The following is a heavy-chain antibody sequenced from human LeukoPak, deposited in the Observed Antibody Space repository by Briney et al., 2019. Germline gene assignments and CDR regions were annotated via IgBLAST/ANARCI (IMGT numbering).Heavy chain of an antibody. CDR1: GGSISSSSYY. CDR3: ASTYYDILTGYYRALDY. V-gene: IGHV4-39*07. Sequence: SETLSLTCTVSGGSISSSSYYWGWIRQPPGKGLEWIGSIYYSGSTYYNPSLKSRVTISVDTSKNQFSLKLSSVTAADTAVYYCASTYYDILTGYYRALDYWGQGTLVTVSS. D-gene: IGHD3-9*01. CDR2: IYYSGST. J-gene: IGHJ4*02.